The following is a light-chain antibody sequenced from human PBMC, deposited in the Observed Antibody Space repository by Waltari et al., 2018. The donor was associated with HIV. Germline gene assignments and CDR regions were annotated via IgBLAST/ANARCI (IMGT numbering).Light chain of an antibody. CDR2: DVS. V-gene: IGLV2-14*03. CDR1: TSDIGPSLS. Sequence: QSALTQPASMSGSPGQSLTISCSGPTSDIGPSLSVSWYQHHTDRVPKLIIYDVSYRPSGVDSRFSGSKSGNTASLTISDLRSDDEAVYYCSSYTTTFIFGAGTKVDVL. J-gene: IGLJ2*01. CDR3: SSYTTTFI.